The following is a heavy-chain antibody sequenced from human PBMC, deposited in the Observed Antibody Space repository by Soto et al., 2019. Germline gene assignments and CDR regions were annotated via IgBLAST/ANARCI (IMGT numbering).Heavy chain of an antibody. J-gene: IGHJ5*02. Sequence: PSETLSLTCTVSGDSISGGASFWSWIRQPPGKGLEWIANVYYSGTSYYNPSLRSLLTISVDTTKNQFSLQLKSMTAADTTVYYWAKLSCTSSTCYFPGCFDPWGQGTLVTVSS. CDR1: GDSISGGASF. CDR2: VYYSGTS. CDR3: AKLSCTSSTCYFPGCFDP. V-gene: IGHV4-31*01. D-gene: IGHD2-2*01.